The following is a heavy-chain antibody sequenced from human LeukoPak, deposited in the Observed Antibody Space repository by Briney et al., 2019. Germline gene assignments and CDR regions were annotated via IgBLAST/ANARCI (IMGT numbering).Heavy chain of an antibody. CDR1: GYSFSSNW. CDR2: ISSSGSTI. V-gene: IGHV3-48*03. CDR3: AELGITMIGGV. Sequence: GESLKISCKGSGYSFSSNWIGWVRQMPGKGLEWVSYISSSGSTIYYADSVKGRFTISRDNAKNSLYLQMNSLRAEDTAVYYCAELGITMIGGVWGKGTTVTISS. J-gene: IGHJ6*04. D-gene: IGHD3-10*02.